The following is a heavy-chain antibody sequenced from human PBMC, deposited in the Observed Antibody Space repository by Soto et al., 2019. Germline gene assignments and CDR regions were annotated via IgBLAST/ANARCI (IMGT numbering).Heavy chain of an antibody. CDR2: ISAGGSNT. CDR3: AKEYSTSFDY. D-gene: IGHD6-6*01. CDR1: GFSFSNYA. J-gene: IGHJ4*02. V-gene: IGHV3-23*01. Sequence: GDLRLSCEASGFSFSNYAMNWVRQAPGKGLEWVSAISAGGSNTNYADSVKGRFTISSDKSKNTLYLQMNGLRADDTAVYYCAKEYSTSFDYWGQGTPVTVSS.